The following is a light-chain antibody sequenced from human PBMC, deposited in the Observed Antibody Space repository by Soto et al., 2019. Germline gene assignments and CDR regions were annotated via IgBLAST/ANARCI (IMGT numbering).Light chain of an antibody. CDR1: SSDVGGYNY. CDR3: SSYAGSNNVV. Sequence: QSVLSQPPSASGSPGQSVTISCTGTSSDVGGYNYVSWYQHHPGKAPKLMIYEVNKRPSGVPDRFSGSKSGNTASLTVSGLRAEDDSDYYCSSYAGSNNVVFGGGTKVTVL. CDR2: EVN. J-gene: IGLJ2*01. V-gene: IGLV2-8*01.